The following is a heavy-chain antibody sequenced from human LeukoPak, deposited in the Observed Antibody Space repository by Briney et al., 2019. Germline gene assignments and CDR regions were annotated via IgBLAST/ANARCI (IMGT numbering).Heavy chain of an antibody. CDR2: IYYSGST. V-gene: IGHV4-30-4*01. J-gene: IGHJ5*02. D-gene: IGHD3-3*01. CDR1: GDSINSHFYY. CDR3: ARGVGGDYDFWSGYQSNWFDP. Sequence: SETLSLTCTVSGDSINSHFYYWSWIRQPPGKGLEWLGYIYYSGSTYYNPSLKSRVTISVDTSKNQFSLKLSSVTAADTAVYYCARGVGGDYDFWSGYQSNWFDPWGQGTLVTVSS.